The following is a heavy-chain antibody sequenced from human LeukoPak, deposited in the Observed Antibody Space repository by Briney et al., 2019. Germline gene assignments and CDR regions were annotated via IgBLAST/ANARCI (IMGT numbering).Heavy chain of an antibody. CDR1: GFTFSTYG. Sequence: GSLRLSCAASGFTFSTYGMSWVRQAPGKGLEWVGEINQSGSTNYNPSLKSRVTISVDKSKTQFSLKLSSVTAADTAVYYCARDKWEPRYAFDIWGQGTMVTVSS. CDR3: ARDKWEPRYAFDI. CDR2: INQSGST. D-gene: IGHD1-26*01. V-gene: IGHV4-34*01. J-gene: IGHJ3*02.